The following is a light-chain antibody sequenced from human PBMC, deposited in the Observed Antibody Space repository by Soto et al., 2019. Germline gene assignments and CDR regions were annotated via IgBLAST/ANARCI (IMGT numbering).Light chain of an antibody. CDR3: QQYNQWPPFT. Sequence: EVVMTQSPATLSVSPGERATLSCRASQSINTNLAWYQHKPGQAPRLLLYGASTRATGIPARFSGSGSGTQFTLTISSLQSEDSAVYCCQQYNQWPPFTFGGGTKVEIK. CDR1: QSINTN. V-gene: IGKV3-15*01. CDR2: GAS. J-gene: IGKJ4*01.